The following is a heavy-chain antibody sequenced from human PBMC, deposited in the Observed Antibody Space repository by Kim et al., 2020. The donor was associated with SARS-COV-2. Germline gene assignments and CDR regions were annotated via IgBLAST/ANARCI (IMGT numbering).Heavy chain of an antibody. V-gene: IGHV7-4-1*02. CDR3: ARGDPRDY. J-gene: IGHJ4*02. Sequence: ASVKVSCKAFGYTFTTYAINWVRQAPGQGLEWVGWINTKTGNPTYAPGFTGRFVISLDTSVRTAYLQITNLKADDTAVYYCARGDPRDYWGQGTLVTVSS. CDR1: GYTFTTYA. CDR2: INTKTGNP.